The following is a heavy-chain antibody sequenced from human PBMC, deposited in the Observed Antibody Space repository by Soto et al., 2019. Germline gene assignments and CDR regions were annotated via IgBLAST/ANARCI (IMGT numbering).Heavy chain of an antibody. D-gene: IGHD6-13*01. CDR3: ARDRRIAAAVYYYYYGMDV. Sequence: GASVKVSCKASGYTFTSYYMHWVRQAPGQGLEWMGIINPSGGSTSYAQKFQGRVTMTRDTPTSTVYMELSSLRSEDTAVYYCARDRRIAAAVYYYYYGMDVWGQGTTVTVSS. V-gene: IGHV1-46*01. J-gene: IGHJ6*02. CDR1: GYTFTSYY. CDR2: INPSGGST.